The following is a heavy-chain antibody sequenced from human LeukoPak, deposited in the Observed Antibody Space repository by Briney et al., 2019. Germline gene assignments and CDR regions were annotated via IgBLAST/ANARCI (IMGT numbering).Heavy chain of an antibody. V-gene: IGHV3-23*01. CDR2: ISGSGGGT. D-gene: IGHD4/OR15-4a*01. CDR1: GFTFSSYA. Sequence: GGSLRLSCAASGFTFSSYAMSWVRQAPGKGLEWVSAISGSGGGTYYADSVKDRFTISRDYSNNTLYLQMNSLRADDTAVYYCAKVASANAQARLNYWGQGTLVTVSS. CDR3: AKVASANAQARLNY. J-gene: IGHJ4*02.